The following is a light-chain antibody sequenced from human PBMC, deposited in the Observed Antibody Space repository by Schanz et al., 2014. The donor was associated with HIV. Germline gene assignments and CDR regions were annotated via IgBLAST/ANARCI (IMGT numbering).Light chain of an antibody. CDR1: TGSVTSGHF. Sequence: QAVVTQEPSLTVSPGGAVTLTCGFTTGSVTSGHFPFWLQQRPGQAPRALIFNTNKKHSWTPARFSGSLLGGKAALTLSGAQPEDEDEYYCLLSFTRSRPGVFGGGTKLTVL. CDR2: NTN. CDR3: LLSFTRSRPGV. V-gene: IGLV7-46*01. J-gene: IGLJ3*02.